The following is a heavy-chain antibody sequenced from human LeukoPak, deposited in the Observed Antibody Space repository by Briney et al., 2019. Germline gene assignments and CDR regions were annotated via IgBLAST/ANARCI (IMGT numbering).Heavy chain of an antibody. CDR2: ISYDGSNK. J-gene: IGHJ4*02. Sequence: PGGSLRLSCAASGFTFSSYGMHWVRQAPGKGLEWVAVISYDGSNKYYADSVKGRFTISRDNSKNTLYLQMNSLRAEDTAVYYCARGGYDFWSTFGYWGQGTLVTVSS. CDR3: ARGGYDFWSTFGY. V-gene: IGHV3-30*03. CDR1: GFTFSSYG. D-gene: IGHD3-3*01.